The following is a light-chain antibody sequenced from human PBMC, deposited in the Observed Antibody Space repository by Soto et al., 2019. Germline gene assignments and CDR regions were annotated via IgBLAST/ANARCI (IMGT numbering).Light chain of an antibody. CDR2: ATS. J-gene: IGKJ4*01. Sequence: DIQMTQSPSSVSASVGDRVTITCRASQGLSSWLAWYQQKPGKAPKLLIYATSNLQSGVPSRFSGRGSGTDFTLTISSLQPEDFATYYCQQTNSFPPTFGGGTKVEIK. CDR1: QGLSSW. V-gene: IGKV1-12*01. CDR3: QQTNSFPPT.